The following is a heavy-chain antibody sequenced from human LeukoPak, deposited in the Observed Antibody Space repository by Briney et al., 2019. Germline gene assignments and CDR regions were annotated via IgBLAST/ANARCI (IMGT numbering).Heavy chain of an antibody. Sequence: GRSLRLSCAASGFTFSSYGMHWVRQAPGKGLEWVAVISYDGSNKYYADSVKGRFTISRDNSKNTLYLQMNSLRAEDTAVYYCAKDPGLYYYGSGSYADYWGQGTLVTVSS. CDR3: AKDPGLYYYGSGSYADY. V-gene: IGHV3-30*18. CDR2: ISYDGSNK. J-gene: IGHJ4*02. D-gene: IGHD3-10*01. CDR1: GFTFSSYG.